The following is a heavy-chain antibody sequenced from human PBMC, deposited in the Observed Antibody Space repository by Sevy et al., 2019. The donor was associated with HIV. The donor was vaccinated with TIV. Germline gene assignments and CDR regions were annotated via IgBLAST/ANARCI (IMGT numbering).Heavy chain of an antibody. J-gene: IGHJ4*02. CDR2: MYYSGNT. D-gene: IGHD5-12*01. CDR1: GGSISSGSYF. CDR3: ARRYSGYEH. V-gene: IGHV4-39*01. Sequence: SETLSLTCTVSGGSISSGSYFWGWIRQPPGKGLEWIGSMYYSGNTYYNPSLKSRVTISVNTSKSQFSLTLTSVTAADTAVYFCARRYSGYEHWGQGILVTVSS.